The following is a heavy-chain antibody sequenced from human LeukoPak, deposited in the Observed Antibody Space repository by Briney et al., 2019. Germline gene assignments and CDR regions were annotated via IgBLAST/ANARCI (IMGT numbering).Heavy chain of an antibody. V-gene: IGHV5-51*01. CDR2: IYPGDSET. D-gene: IGHD2-21*02. Sequence: GESLKISCKGSGYKFSNHWIAWVRQMPGKGLEWMGTIYPGDSETRNSPSFRGQVTISADRSMSTAYLQWSSLRASDTAIYYCARQPLVRDCGGDCEFDYWGQGTLVSVSS. J-gene: IGHJ4*02. CDR1: GYKFSNHW. CDR3: ARQPLVRDCGGDCEFDY.